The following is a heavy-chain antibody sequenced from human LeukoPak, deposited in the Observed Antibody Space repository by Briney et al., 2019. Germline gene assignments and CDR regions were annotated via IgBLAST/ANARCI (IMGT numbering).Heavy chain of an antibody. Sequence: GGSLRLSCAASGFTFSNAWMSWVRQAPGKGLEWVGRIKSKTDGWTTDYAAPVKGRFTISRDDSKNTLYLQMNSLKTEDTAVYYCTTDDSSSFWGQGTLVTVSS. D-gene: IGHD6-13*01. CDR1: GFTFSNAW. CDR2: IKSKTDGWTT. J-gene: IGHJ4*02. CDR3: TTDDSSSF. V-gene: IGHV3-15*01.